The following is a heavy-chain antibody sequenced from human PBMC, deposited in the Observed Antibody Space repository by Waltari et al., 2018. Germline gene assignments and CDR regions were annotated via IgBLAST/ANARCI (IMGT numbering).Heavy chain of an antibody. J-gene: IGHJ4*02. Sequence: EVQLVESGGGLVQPGGSLRLSCAASGFTFSSYSMNWVRQAPGKGLEWVSYISSSSSTIYYADSVKGRFTISRDNAKNSLYLQMNSLRAEDTAVYYCAREPRFGGQLAVFDYWGQGTLVTVSS. CDR2: ISSSSSTI. CDR3: AREPRFGGQLAVFDY. CDR1: GFTFSSYS. V-gene: IGHV3-48*01. D-gene: IGHD6-6*01.